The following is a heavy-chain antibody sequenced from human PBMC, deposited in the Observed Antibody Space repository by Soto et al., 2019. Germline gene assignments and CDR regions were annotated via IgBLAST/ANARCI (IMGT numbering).Heavy chain of an antibody. CDR3: ATWHEREHAYDV. CDR2: LYDVDGS. Sequence: DVQLVESGGGLMQPGESLRLSCAASGLTVSGKKYVAWVRQAPGKVLEWVSALYDVDGSFYSDSVNGRFTTSSDSSKTTVYLQMNDLRPADTAVYYCATWHEREHAYDVWGQGTTVTVSS. V-gene: IGHV3-53*01. CDR1: GLTVSGKKY. J-gene: IGHJ3*01. D-gene: IGHD1-1*01.